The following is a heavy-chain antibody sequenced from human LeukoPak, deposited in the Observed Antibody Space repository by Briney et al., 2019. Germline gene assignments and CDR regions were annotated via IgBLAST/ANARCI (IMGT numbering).Heavy chain of an antibody. CDR1: GFTFSSYG. D-gene: IGHD6-25*01. Sequence: AGGSLRLSCAASGFTFSSYGMHWVRQAPGKGLEWVGVIWYDGRNKYYEDSVKGRFTISRDNSKNTLYLQMNSMRGENTAVYYCAKEYSSGWPFDYWGQGTLVTVSS. CDR3: AKEYSSGWPFDY. V-gene: IGHV3-30*02. CDR2: IWYDGRNK. J-gene: IGHJ4*02.